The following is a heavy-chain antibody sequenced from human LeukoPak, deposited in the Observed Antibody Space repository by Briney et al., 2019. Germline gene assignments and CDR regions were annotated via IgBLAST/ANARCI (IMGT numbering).Heavy chain of an antibody. CDR1: GGSISNYY. CDR2: IYTSGST. V-gene: IGHV4-4*07. CDR3: ARSTRQGAFDI. Sequence: SETLSLTCTVSGGSISNYYWSWIRQPAGRGLEWIGRIYTSGSTNYNPSLTRRVTMSVDTSKNQFSLKLTSVTAADTAVYYCARSTRQGAFDIWGQGTMVSLSS. J-gene: IGHJ3*02.